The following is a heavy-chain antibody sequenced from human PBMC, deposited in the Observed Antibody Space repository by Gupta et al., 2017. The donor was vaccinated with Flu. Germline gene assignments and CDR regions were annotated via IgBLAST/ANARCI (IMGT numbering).Heavy chain of an antibody. CDR3: ARSNAASAFYYYYYLDV. Sequence: YYLGWIRKPPGKGVEWIGSVYHTGTAYYNPSLKSRVTMSIDSSKNHVSLKLSSVTAADTAVYYCARSNAASAFYYYYYLDVWGKGTTVTVSS. CDR2: VYHTGTA. J-gene: IGHJ6*03. CDR1: YY. V-gene: IGHV4-39*02. D-gene: IGHD2-8*01.